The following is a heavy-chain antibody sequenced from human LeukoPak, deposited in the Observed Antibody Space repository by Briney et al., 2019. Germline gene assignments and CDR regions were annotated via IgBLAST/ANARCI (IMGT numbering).Heavy chain of an antibody. J-gene: IGHJ4*02. D-gene: IGHD6-19*01. CDR3: ARGGATSSGWYADY. V-gene: IGHV4-39*07. Sequence: SETLSLTCTVSGGSISSSSYYWGWIRQPPGKGLEWIGRIYTSGSTNYNPSLKSRVTMSVDTSKNQFSLKLSSVTAADTAVYYCARGGATSSGWYADYWGQGTLVTVSS. CDR1: GGSISSSSYY. CDR2: IYTSGST.